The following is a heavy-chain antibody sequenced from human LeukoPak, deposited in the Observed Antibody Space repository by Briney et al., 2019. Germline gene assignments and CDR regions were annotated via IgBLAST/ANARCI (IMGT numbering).Heavy chain of an antibody. D-gene: IGHD3-10*01. CDR3: ARVKPTMVRGVPTPFDY. Sequence: SETLSLTCAVSGYSISSGYCWGWIRKPPWKGLEWIGSIYHSGSTYYNPALKSRDTISVDTSKNQFSLKLSSVTAADTAVYYCARVKPTMVRGVPTPFDYWGQGTLVTVSS. J-gene: IGHJ4*02. CDR1: GYSISSGYC. V-gene: IGHV4-38-2*01. CDR2: IYHSGST.